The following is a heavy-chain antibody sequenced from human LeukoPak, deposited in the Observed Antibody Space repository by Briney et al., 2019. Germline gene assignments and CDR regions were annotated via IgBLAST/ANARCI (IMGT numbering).Heavy chain of an antibody. CDR3: GDFGLRLGELNDWFDP. CDR1: GGSISSSSYY. V-gene: IGHV4-39*01. CDR2: IYYSGRT. Sequence: SETLSLTCTVSGGSISSSSYYWGWIRQPPGTGLEWIGSIYYSGRTYYNPSLKSRVTISVDTSKNQFSLKLSSVTAADTAVYYCGDFGLRLGELNDWFDPWGQGTLVTVSS. J-gene: IGHJ5*02. D-gene: IGHD3-16*01.